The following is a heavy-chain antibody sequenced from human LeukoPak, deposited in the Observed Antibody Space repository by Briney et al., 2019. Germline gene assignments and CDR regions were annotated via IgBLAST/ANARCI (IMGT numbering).Heavy chain of an antibody. CDR2: ISGSSGNA. CDR1: GFTFSSYE. D-gene: IGHD1-26*01. J-gene: IGHJ4*02. Sequence: GVSLILYCATKGFTFSSYELEFLRQVPGKVLDQVSTISGSSGNAYYADSVKGRFTISRDNSKNTLYLQMNSLTAEDTAVYYCAKLVGGFPVDYWGRGTLVTVSS. CDR3: AKLVGGFPVDY. V-gene: IGHV3-23*01.